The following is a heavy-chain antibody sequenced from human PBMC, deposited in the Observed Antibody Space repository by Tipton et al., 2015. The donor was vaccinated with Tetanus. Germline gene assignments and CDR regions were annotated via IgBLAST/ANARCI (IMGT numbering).Heavy chain of an antibody. CDR2: LIPIFGTA. Sequence: QVQLVQSGAEVKKPGSSVKVSCKASGGTFSSYAISWVRQAPGQGLERMGGLIPIFGTAKYAQKFQGRVTITGDQSTRTAYMELSSLRGEDPPVYYCARGYCGGGSCSTRRDWFDPWGQGTLVTVSS. V-gene: IGHV1-69*12. D-gene: IGHD2-15*01. J-gene: IGHJ5*02. CDR3: ARGYCGGGSCSTRRDWFDP. CDR1: GGTFSSYA.